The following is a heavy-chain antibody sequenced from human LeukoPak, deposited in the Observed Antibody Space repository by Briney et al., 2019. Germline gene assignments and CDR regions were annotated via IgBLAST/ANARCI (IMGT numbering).Heavy chain of an antibody. D-gene: IGHD4-23*01. CDR2: INHSGST. CDR3: ACLSGGNGDY. V-gene: IGHV4-34*01. Sequence: SETLSLTCAVYGGSFSGYYWSWIRQPPGKGLEWIGEINHSGSTNYNPSLKSRVTISVGTSKNQFSLKLSSVTAADTAVYYCACLSGGNGDYWGQGTLVTVSS. CDR1: GGSFSGYY. J-gene: IGHJ4*02.